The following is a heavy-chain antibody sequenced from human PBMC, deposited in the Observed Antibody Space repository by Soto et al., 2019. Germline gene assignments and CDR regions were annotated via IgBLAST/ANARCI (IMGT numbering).Heavy chain of an antibody. J-gene: IGHJ5*02. D-gene: IGHD1-7*01. CDR1: GGSISSYY. CDR3: ARDRSGNWNYVERLGGWFDP. Sequence: SETLSLTCTVSGGSISSYYWSWIRQPPGKGLEWIGYIYYSGSTNYNPSLKSRVTISVDTSKNQFSLKLGSVTAADTAVYYCARDRSGNWNYVERLGGWFDPWGQGTLVTVSS. V-gene: IGHV4-59*01. CDR2: IYYSGST.